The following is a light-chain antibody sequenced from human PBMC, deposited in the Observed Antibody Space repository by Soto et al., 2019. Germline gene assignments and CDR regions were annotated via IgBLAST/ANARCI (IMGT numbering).Light chain of an antibody. CDR1: QDISSY. Sequence: DIQLTQSPSFLSASVGDRVTITCRTSQDISSYLAWYQQKPGKAPPLLISAASTLQSGVPSRFSGSGSWTETTLTTSSLQPEDFATYYCQQLKSYPLAFGGGTKVEI. CDR3: QQLKSYPLA. CDR2: AAS. J-gene: IGKJ4*01. V-gene: IGKV1-9*01.